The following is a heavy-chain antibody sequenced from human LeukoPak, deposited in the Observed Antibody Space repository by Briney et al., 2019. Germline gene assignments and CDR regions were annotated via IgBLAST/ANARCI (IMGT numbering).Heavy chain of an antibody. CDR1: GFTFDDYG. V-gene: IGHV3-20*04. Sequence: GGSLRLSCAASGFTFDDYGMSWVRQAPGKGLEWVSGINWNGGSTGYADSVKGRFTISRDNAKNTLYLQMNSLRAEDTALYYCARLNAYDFWSGYGYYYYYMDVWGKGTTVTVSS. J-gene: IGHJ6*03. CDR2: INWNGGST. CDR3: ARLNAYDFWSGYGYYYYYMDV. D-gene: IGHD3-3*01.